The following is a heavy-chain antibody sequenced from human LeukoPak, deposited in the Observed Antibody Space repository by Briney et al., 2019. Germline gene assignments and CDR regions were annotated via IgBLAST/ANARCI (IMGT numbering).Heavy chain of an antibody. CDR1: GFTLGSYA. CDR2: ISNDGNDK. J-gene: IGHJ3*02. V-gene: IGHV3-30-3*01. CDR3: ARDEYYGSSGSDAFDI. Sequence: GGSLRLTCAASGFTLGSYAMHWVRQAPGKGLEWVAVISNDGNDKYHADSVKGRFTISRDNPKNTLYLQMNSLRAEDTAVYYCARDEYYGSSGSDAFDIWGQGTMVTVSS. D-gene: IGHD3-22*01.